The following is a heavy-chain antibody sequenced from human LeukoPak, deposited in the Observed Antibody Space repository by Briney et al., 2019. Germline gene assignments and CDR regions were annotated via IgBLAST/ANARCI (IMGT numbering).Heavy chain of an antibody. J-gene: IGHJ3*02. Sequence: ASVKVSCKASGYTFTSYGISWVRQAPGQGLEWMGWIGAYNGNTNYAQKLQGRVTMTTDTSTSTAYMELRSLRSDDTAVYYCARVNLAYCGGDCFDAFDIWGQGTMVTVSS. CDR3: ARVNLAYCGGDCFDAFDI. CDR1: GYTFTSYG. CDR2: IGAYNGNT. V-gene: IGHV1-18*01. D-gene: IGHD2-21*02.